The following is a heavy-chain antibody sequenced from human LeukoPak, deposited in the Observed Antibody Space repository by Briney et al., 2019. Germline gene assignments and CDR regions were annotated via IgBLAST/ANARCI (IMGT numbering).Heavy chain of an antibody. J-gene: IGHJ5*02. CDR3: ARGASGPWGNWFDP. Sequence: GGSLRLSCAASGFTFSSNYMSWVRQAPGKGLEWVSVIYSGGSTYYADSVKGRFTISRDNSKNTLYLQMNCLRAEDTAVYYCARGASGPWGNWFDPWGQGTLVTVSS. CDR1: GFTFSSNY. V-gene: IGHV3-53*01. CDR2: IYSGGST. D-gene: IGHD6-25*01.